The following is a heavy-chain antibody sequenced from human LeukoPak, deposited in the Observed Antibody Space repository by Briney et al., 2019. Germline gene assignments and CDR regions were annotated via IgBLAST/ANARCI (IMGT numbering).Heavy chain of an antibody. Sequence: SETLSLTCTVSGGSIGTYYWSWIRQPPGRGLEWIGYIYYSGSTNYNPSLKSRVTISVDTSKNQFSLKLSSVTAADTAVYYCARGPNSSSWYAYWGQGTLVTVSS. CDR1: GGSIGTYY. J-gene: IGHJ4*02. V-gene: IGHV4-59*08. CDR3: ARGPNSSSWYAY. D-gene: IGHD6-13*01. CDR2: IYYSGST.